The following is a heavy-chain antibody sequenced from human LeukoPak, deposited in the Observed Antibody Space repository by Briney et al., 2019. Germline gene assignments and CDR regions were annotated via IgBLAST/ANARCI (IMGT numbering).Heavy chain of an antibody. V-gene: IGHV1-69*06. CDR3: ARGCSYGYPLDY. CDR1: GGTFSSYA. CDR2: IIPIFGTA. Sequence: SVKVSCKAPGGTFSSYAISWVRQAPGQGLEWMGGIIPIFGTANYAQKFQGRVTITADKSTSTAYMELSSLRSEDTAVYYCARGCSYGYPLDYWGQGTLVTVSS. J-gene: IGHJ4*02. D-gene: IGHD5-18*01.